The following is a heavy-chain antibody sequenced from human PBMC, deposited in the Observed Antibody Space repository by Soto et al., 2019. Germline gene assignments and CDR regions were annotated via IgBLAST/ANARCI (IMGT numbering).Heavy chain of an antibody. Sequence: EVQLVESGGGLVQPGGSLRLSCAASGFTVSSNYMSWVRQAPGKGLEWVSVIYSGGSTYYADSVKGRFTISRDNSXNTLYLQMNSLRAEDTAVYYCARVSYPYYYYGMDVWGQGTTVTVSS. CDR3: ARVSYPYYYYGMDV. J-gene: IGHJ6*02. V-gene: IGHV3-66*01. CDR2: IYSGGST. D-gene: IGHD5-18*01. CDR1: GFTVSSNY.